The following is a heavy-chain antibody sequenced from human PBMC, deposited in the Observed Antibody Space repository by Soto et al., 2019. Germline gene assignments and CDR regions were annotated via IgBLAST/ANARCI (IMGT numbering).Heavy chain of an antibody. V-gene: IGHV1-69*13. CDR1: GGTFSSYA. J-gene: IGHJ5*02. CDR2: IIPIFGTA. Sequence: GASVKASCKASGGTFSSYAISWVRQAPGQGLEWMGGIIPIFGTANYAQKFQGRVTITADESTSTAYTELSSLRSEDTAVYYCARDRSGMITFRGVTNWFDPWGQGTLVTVSS. D-gene: IGHD3-16*01. CDR3: ARDRSGMITFRGVTNWFDP.